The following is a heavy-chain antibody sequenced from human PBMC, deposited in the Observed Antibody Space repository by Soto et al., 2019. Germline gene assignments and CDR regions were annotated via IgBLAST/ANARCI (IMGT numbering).Heavy chain of an antibody. CDR1: GYSFTSYW. J-gene: IGHJ4*02. Sequence: LKISCKGSGYSFTSYWISWVRQMPGKGLEWMGRIDPSDSYTNYSPSFQGHVTISADKSISTAYLQWSSLKASDTAMYYCATEGYSGYEVAFDYWGQGTLVTVSS. CDR2: IDPSDSYT. D-gene: IGHD5-12*01. CDR3: ATEGYSGYEVAFDY. V-gene: IGHV5-10-1*01.